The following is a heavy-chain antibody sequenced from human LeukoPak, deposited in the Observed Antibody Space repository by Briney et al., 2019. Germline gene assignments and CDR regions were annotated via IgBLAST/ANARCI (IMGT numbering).Heavy chain of an antibody. Sequence: SVKVSCKASGGTFSSYAISWVRQAPGQGLEWMGRIIPILGIANYAQKFQGRVTITADKSTSTAYMELSSLRSEDTAVYYCARLYCSSTSCYSAYYYYGMDVWGQGTTVTVSS. CDR3: ARLYCSSTSCYSAYYYYGMDV. CDR2: IIPILGIA. CDR1: GGTFSSYA. J-gene: IGHJ6*02. V-gene: IGHV1-69*04. D-gene: IGHD2-2*02.